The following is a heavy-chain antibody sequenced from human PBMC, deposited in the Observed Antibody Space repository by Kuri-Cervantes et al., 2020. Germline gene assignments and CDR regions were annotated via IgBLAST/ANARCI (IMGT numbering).Heavy chain of an antibody. J-gene: IGHJ4*02. CDR3: ARAVGHYFGSGSYYDGYFDY. Sequence: LRLSCTVSGGSISSSSYYWGWIRQPPGKGLEWIGYIYYTGSTSYNPSLESRVTISLDTSKNQFSLGLSSVTAADTAVYYCARAVGHYFGSGSYYDGYFDYWGQGSLVTVSS. CDR2: IYYTGST. V-gene: IGHV4-31*02. CDR1: GGSISSSSYY. D-gene: IGHD3-10*01.